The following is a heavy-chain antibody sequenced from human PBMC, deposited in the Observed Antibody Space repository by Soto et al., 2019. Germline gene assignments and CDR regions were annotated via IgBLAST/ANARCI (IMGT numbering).Heavy chain of an antibody. CDR2: ISYSGKS. J-gene: IGHJ4*02. CDR1: GGSISSGAYY. V-gene: IGHV4-31*03. Sequence: PSETLSLTCTVSGGSISSGAYYWRWIRQHPGRGLEWIGHISYSGKSDYNPSLESRVAISLDTPRNQFSLKLSSVTAADTAVYYSAASPNALCFDGWGPGTLVAVSS. CDR3: AASPNALCFDG.